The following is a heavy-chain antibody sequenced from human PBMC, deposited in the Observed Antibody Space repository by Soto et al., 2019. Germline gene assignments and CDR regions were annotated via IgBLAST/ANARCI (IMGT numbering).Heavy chain of an antibody. CDR2: IYWDNDK. J-gene: IGHJ4*02. Sequence: QITLKESGPTLVKPTQTLTLTCSFSGFSLSTTGVGVGWIRQSPGKALEWLAIIYWDNDKRYSPSLKSRVTTTKDTSKTPVVPTVTNMDPVDTGTYYCARSLWFGELHWGQGALVTVSS. D-gene: IGHD3-10*01. CDR3: ARSLWFGELH. V-gene: IGHV2-5*02. CDR1: GFSLSTTGVG.